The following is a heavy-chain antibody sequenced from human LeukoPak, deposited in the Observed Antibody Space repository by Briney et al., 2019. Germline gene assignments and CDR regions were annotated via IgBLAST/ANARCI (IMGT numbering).Heavy chain of an antibody. V-gene: IGHV4-30-4*08. D-gene: IGHD2-15*01. J-gene: IGHJ3*02. CDR3: ARGLGYCSGGSCYSNDAFDI. CDR1: GGSISSGDYY. Sequence: SETLSLTCTVSGGSISSGDYYWSWIRQPPGKGLEWIGYIYYSGSTYYNPSLKSRVTISVDTSKNQFSLKLSSVTAADTAVYYCARGLGYCSGGSCYSNDAFDIWGQGTMVTVSS. CDR2: IYYSGST.